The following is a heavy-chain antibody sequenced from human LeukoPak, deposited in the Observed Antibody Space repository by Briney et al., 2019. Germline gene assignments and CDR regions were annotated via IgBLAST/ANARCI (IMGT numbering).Heavy chain of an antibody. V-gene: IGHV3-53*01. CDR2: IYSGGSA. D-gene: IGHD3-10*01. J-gene: IGHJ4*02. Sequence: QLWGSLRLSCAASGLTVSRNYMSWVRQAPGKGLESVSVIYSGGSAHYADSVRGRFTISRDNAKNTLYLQVNSLRVEDTAVYYCARVGGHWGQGTLVTVSP. CDR1: GLTVSRNY. CDR3: ARVGGH.